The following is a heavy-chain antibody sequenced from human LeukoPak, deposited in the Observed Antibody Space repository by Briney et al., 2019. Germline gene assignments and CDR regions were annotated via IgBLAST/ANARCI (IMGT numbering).Heavy chain of an antibody. CDR3: AGTTDSQVAVAGAFDI. V-gene: IGHV1-8*01. J-gene: IGHJ3*02. CDR2: MNPNSGNT. CDR1: GYTFTSYD. D-gene: IGHD6-19*01. Sequence: GASVKVSCKASGYTFTSYDINWVRQATGQGLEWMGWMNPNSGNTGYAQKFQGRVTMTRNTSISTAYMELSSLRSEDTAVYYCAGTTDSQVAVAGAFDIWGQGTMVTVSS.